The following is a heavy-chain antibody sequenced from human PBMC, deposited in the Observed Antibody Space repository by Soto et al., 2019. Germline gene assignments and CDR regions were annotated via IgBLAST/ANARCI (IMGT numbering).Heavy chain of an antibody. Sequence: ASVKVSCKASGYTFTGYYMHWVRQAPGQGLEWMGWINPNSGGTNYAPKFQGWVTMTRDTSISTAYMELSRLRSDDTAVYYCARDMAVGKLGDYVYYYYYGMDVWGQGTTVTVSS. CDR1: GYTFTGYY. CDR2: INPNSGGT. J-gene: IGHJ6*02. V-gene: IGHV1-2*04. CDR3: ARDMAVGKLGDYVYYYYYGMDV. D-gene: IGHD4-17*01.